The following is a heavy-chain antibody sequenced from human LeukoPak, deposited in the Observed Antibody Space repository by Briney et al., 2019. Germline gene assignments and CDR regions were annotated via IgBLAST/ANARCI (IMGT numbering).Heavy chain of an antibody. D-gene: IGHD3-3*01. V-gene: IGHV4-34*01. J-gene: IGHJ5*02. CDR3: ARGLVAYDFWSGYYTRVSWFDP. CDR2: INHSGST. Sequence: SETLSLTCAVYGGSFSGYYWSWIRQPPGKGLEWIGEINHSGSTNYNPSLKSRVTISVDTSKNQFSLKLSSVTAADTAVYYCARGLVAYDFWSGYYTRVSWFDPWGQGTLVTASS. CDR1: GGSFSGYY.